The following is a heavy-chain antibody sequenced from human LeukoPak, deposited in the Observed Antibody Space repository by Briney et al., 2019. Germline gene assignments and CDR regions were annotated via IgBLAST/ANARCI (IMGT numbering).Heavy chain of an antibody. J-gene: IGHJ4*02. CDR2: IIPILGIA. V-gene: IGHV1-69*04. D-gene: IGHD1-1*01. CDR1: GGTFSSYA. Sequence: SVTVSCTASGGTFSSYAISWVRQAPGQGLEWMGRIIPILGIANYAQKFQGRVTITADKSTSTAYMELSSLRSEDTAVYYCARSHRGNNWNDELCRFDYWGQGTLVTVSS. CDR3: ARSHRGNNWNDELCRFDY.